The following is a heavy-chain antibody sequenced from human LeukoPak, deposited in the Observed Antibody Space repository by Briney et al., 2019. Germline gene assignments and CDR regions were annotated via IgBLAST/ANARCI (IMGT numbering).Heavy chain of an antibody. CDR1: GFTFSSYS. J-gene: IGHJ6*03. CDR3: ARKPYDFWSGYYRTPNYYYYYMDV. D-gene: IGHD3-3*01. Sequence: GGSLRLSCAASGFTFSSYSMNWVRQAPGKGPEWVSYISSSSSTIYYADSVKGRFTISRDNAKNSLYLQMNSLRDEDTAVYYCARKPYDFWSGYYRTPNYYYYYMDVWGKGTTVTVSS. CDR2: ISSSSSTI. V-gene: IGHV3-48*02.